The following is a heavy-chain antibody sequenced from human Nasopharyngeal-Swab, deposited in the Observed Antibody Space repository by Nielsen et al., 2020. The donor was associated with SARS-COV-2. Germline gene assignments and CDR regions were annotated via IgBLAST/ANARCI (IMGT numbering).Heavy chain of an antibody. CDR3: ARTAVAGDFDY. D-gene: IGHD6-19*01. Sequence: WIRQPPGKALEWLALIDWDDDKYYSTSLKTRLTISKGTSKNQVVLTMTNMDPVDTATYYCARTAVAGDFDYWGQGTLVTVSS. V-gene: IGHV2-70*01. CDR2: IDWDDDK. J-gene: IGHJ4*02.